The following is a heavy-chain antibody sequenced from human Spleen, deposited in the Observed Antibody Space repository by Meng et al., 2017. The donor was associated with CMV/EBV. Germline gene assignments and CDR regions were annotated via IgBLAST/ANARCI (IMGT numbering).Heavy chain of an antibody. CDR1: GFTFSSYE. Sequence: GGSLRLSCAASGFTFSSYEMNWVRQAPGKGLEWVSSISSSSSYIYYADSVKGRFTISRDNAKNSLYLQMNSLRAEDTAVYYCARVYYDILSDYGMDVWGQGTTVTVSS. J-gene: IGHJ6*02. CDR3: ARVYYDILSDYGMDV. V-gene: IGHV3-21*01. CDR2: ISSSSSYI. D-gene: IGHD3-9*01.